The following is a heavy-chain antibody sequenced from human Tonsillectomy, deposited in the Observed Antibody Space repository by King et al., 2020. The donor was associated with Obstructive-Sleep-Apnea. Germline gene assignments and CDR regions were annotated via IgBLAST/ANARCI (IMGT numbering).Heavy chain of an antibody. J-gene: IGHJ6*02. D-gene: IGHD3-10*01. V-gene: IGHV3-30*18. CDR1: GFTFTTHG. CDR3: AKDDPRVDLMWFGELFRGMDV. CDR2: ISFDGDIK. Sequence: VQLVESGGGVVQPGRSLRLSCAASGFTFTTHGMHWVRQAPGKGLEWVAVISFDGDIKYYADSVRGRFTISRDNSKNTLYLQMNSLRGEDTAVYYCAKDDPRVDLMWFGELFRGMDVWGQGTTVTVSS.